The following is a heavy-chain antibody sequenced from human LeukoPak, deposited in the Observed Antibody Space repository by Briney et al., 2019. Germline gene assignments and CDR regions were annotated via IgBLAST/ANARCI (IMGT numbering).Heavy chain of an antibody. CDR2: IYSDRST. CDR1: GFTVSSNY. V-gene: IGHV3-53*01. Sequence: PGGSLRLSCAASGFTVSSNYMIWLRQAPGKGLEWVSVIYSDRSTYYADSVQGRFTISRDNSQNTLYLQMSSLRAEDTAMYYCARGLVPVPGRTYYFDYWGQGALVTVSS. CDR3: ARGLVPVPGRTYYFDY. D-gene: IGHD6-19*01. J-gene: IGHJ4*02.